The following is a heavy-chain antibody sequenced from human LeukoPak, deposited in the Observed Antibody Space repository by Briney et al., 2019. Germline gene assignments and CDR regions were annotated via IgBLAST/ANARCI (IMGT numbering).Heavy chain of an antibody. CDR3: ARFPTYGYTTTWYFDY. D-gene: IGHD6-13*01. J-gene: IGHJ4*02. Sequence: GRSLGLSCAASGFTFSSYAMHWVRQAPGKGLEWVAVISYDGSNKYYADSVKGRFTISRDNSKNTLYLQMNSLRAEDTAVYFCARFPTYGYTTTWYFDYWGQGTLVTVSS. CDR2: ISYDGSNK. V-gene: IGHV3-30-3*01. CDR1: GFTFSSYA.